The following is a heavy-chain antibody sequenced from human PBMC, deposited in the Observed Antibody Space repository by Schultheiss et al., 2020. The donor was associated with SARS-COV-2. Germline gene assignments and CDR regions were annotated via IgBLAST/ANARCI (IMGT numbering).Heavy chain of an antibody. CDR2: ISGSGGST. J-gene: IGHJ5*02. D-gene: IGHD5-12*01. V-gene: IGHV3-23*01. CDR1: GFTFSSYA. CDR3: AKDQYSGYDMSPDKPFDP. Sequence: GGSLRLSCAASGFTFSSYAMSWVRQAPGKGLEWVSAISGSGGSTYYADSVKGRFTISRDNSKNTLYLQMNSLRAEHTAVYYCAKDQYSGYDMSPDKPFDPWGQGTLVTDSS.